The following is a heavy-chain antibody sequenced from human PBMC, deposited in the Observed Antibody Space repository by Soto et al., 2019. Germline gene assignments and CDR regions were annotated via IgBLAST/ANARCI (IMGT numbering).Heavy chain of an antibody. CDR1: GYSFTSYW. CDR3: ARQYYYGSGSYHAPIDY. CDR2: IDPSDSYT. J-gene: IGHJ4*02. V-gene: IGHV5-10-1*01. D-gene: IGHD3-10*01. Sequence: GESLKISCKGSGYSFTSYWISWVRQMPGKGLEWMGRIDPSDSYTNYSPSFQGHVTISADKSISTAYLQWSSLKASDTAMYYCARQYYYGSGSYHAPIDYWGQGTLVTVSS.